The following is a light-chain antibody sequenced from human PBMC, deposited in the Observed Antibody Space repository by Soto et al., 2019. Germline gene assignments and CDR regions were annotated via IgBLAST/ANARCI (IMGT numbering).Light chain of an antibody. CDR2: FAS. CDR1: QGIGNR. Sequence: DIQMTQSPPSVSASXGDSVXITCRASQGIGNRLAWFRQKPGQVPQXXIYFASTLGSGVPSRFSGSGSGTDFTLTINSLQAEDFAAYYCLQVYSFPRTFGQGTKVDIK. J-gene: IGKJ1*01. CDR3: LQVYSFPRT. V-gene: IGKV1-12*01.